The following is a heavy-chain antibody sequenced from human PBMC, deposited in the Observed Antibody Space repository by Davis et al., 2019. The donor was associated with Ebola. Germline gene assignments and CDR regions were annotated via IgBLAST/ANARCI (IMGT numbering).Heavy chain of an antibody. J-gene: IGHJ4*02. D-gene: IGHD4/OR15-4a*01. Sequence: KVSCKGSGYSFSSYWIGWVRLIPGKGLEWMGIIYPADSDPRYSPSFEGQVTISVDRSISTAHLQWSSLKASDTAIYYCVGQESLYGAIDSWGQGTLVTVSS. CDR1: GYSFSSYW. CDR2: IYPADSDP. V-gene: IGHV5-51*01. CDR3: VGQESLYGAIDS.